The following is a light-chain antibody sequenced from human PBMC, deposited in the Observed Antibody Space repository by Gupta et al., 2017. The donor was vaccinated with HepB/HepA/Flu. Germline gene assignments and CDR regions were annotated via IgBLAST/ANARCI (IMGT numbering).Light chain of an antibody. CDR1: QNIDTY. Sequence: IQMTQSPSSLSPSIGDRVTITCRASQNIDTYLNWYQQKPGKGPKLLIYGTSSLHTGVPSRFSGSGSGTQFTLTITSLKPEDFATYYCQQSYSTPSTFGPGTTMDI. CDR3: QQSYSTPST. J-gene: IGKJ3*01. V-gene: IGKV1-39*01. CDR2: GTS.